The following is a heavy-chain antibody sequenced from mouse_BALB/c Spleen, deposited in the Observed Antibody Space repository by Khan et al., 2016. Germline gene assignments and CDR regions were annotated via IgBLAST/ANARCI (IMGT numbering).Heavy chain of an antibody. CDR2: ISYSGST. CDR3: ATTVVAPRFAY. J-gene: IGHJ3*01. V-gene: IGHV3-2*02. D-gene: IGHD1-1*01. Sequence: EVKLLESGPGLVKPSQSLSLTCTVTGYSITSDYAWNWIRQFPGNKLEWMGYISYSGSTSYNPSLKSRISITRDTSKNQFFLQLNSVTTEDTATXYCATTVVAPRFAYWGQGTLVTVSA. CDR1: GYSITSDYA.